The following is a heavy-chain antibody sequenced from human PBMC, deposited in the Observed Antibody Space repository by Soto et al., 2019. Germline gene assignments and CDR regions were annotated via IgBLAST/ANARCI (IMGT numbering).Heavy chain of an antibody. Sequence: SVKVSGKASGGTFSSYAISWVRQAPGQGLEWMGGIIPIFGTANYAQKFQGRVTITADESTSTAYMELSSLRSEDTAVYYCAREPFADTAMDYYYYYGMDVWGQGTTVTVSS. D-gene: IGHD5-18*01. J-gene: IGHJ6*02. CDR1: GGTFSSYA. V-gene: IGHV1-69*13. CDR2: IIPIFGTA. CDR3: AREPFADTAMDYYYYYGMDV.